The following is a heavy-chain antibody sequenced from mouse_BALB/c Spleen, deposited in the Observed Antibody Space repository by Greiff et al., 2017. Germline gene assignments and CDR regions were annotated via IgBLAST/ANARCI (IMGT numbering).Heavy chain of an antibody. D-gene: IGHD2-1*01. CDR1: GYTFTSYW. CDR3: AKDRNYPFAMDY. J-gene: IGHJ4*01. V-gene: IGHV1S41*01. Sequence: DLVKPGASVKLSCKASGYTFTSYWINWIKQRPGQGLEWIGRIAPGSGSTYYNEMFKGKATLTVDTSSSPAYIQLSSLSSEDSAVYFCAKDRNYPFAMDYWGQGTSVTVSS. CDR2: IAPGSGST.